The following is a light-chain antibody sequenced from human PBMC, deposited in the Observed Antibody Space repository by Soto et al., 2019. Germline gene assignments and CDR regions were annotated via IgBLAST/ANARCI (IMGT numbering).Light chain of an antibody. J-gene: IGLJ1*01. V-gene: IGLV2-14*01. CDR2: DVS. CDR1: SNEVGGNNY. Sequence: QSALTQPASVSGSPGQSITISCTGTSNEVGGNNYVSWYQQHPGKAPKLMIYDVSNRPSGVSNRFSGSKSGNTASLTISGLQAEDEADYYCSSYTSSSPFAFGTGTKVT. CDR3: SSYTSSSPFA.